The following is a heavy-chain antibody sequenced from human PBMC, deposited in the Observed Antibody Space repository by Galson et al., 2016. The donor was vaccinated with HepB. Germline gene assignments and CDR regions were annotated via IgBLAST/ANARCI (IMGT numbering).Heavy chain of an antibody. CDR3: AHSLYYYGSGSYSFDL. J-gene: IGHJ2*01. V-gene: IGHV2-5*02. Sequence: PALVKPTQTLTLTCTFSGSSLSTSGVGVGWIRQPPGKALEWLALIYWDDDKRYRPSLKSRLTITKDTSKNQVVLTVTDMDPVDTATYYCAHSLYYYGSGSYSFDLWGRGTLVTVSS. CDR2: IYWDDDK. CDR1: GSSLSTSGVG. D-gene: IGHD3-10*01.